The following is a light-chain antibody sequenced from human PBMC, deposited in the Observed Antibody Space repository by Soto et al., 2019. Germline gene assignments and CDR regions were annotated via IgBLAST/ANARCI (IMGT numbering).Light chain of an antibody. Sequence: DIQMTHSPSSLSASVGDRVTITCRASQSISNYLNWYQLKPGKAPILLIYAASGLQSGVPSRFSGSGSGTDFTLSISSLQPEDSAIYYCQQTYTTLPITFGQGTRLEIK. J-gene: IGKJ5*01. CDR3: QQTYTTLPIT. V-gene: IGKV1-39*01. CDR2: AAS. CDR1: QSISNY.